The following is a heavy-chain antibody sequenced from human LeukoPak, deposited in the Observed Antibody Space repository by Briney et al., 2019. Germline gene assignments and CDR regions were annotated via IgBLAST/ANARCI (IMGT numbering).Heavy chain of an antibody. V-gene: IGHV4-34*01. J-gene: IGHJ4*02. CDR2: INHSGST. CDR1: GGSFSGYY. CDR3: ARYHYSYLYDY. Sequence: PSETLSLTWAVYGGSFSGYYWSWIRQPPGKGLEWIGEINHSGSTNYNPSLKSRVTISVDTSKNQFSLKLSSVTAADTAVYYCARYHYSYLYDYWGQGTLVTVSP. D-gene: IGHD5-18*01.